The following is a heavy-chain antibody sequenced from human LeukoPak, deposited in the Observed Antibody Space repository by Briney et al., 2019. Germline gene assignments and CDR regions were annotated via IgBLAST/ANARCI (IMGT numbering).Heavy chain of an antibody. V-gene: IGHV3-23*01. Sequence: GGSLRLSCAASGFTFSSYWMSWVRQAPGKGLEWVSAISGSGGSTYYADSVKGRFTISRDNSKNTLYLQMNSLRAEDTAVYYCAKHNPLPYYYDSSGYGNWGQGTLVTVSS. CDR1: GFTFSSYW. CDR3: AKHNPLPYYYDSSGYGN. CDR2: ISGSGGST. D-gene: IGHD3-22*01. J-gene: IGHJ4*02.